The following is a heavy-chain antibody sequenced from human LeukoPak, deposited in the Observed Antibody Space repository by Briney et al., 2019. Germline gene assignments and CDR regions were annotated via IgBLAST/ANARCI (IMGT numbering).Heavy chain of an antibody. CDR1: GYTFTSYA. V-gene: IGHV7-4-1*02. CDR3: ARVQQKSILFGLHHYYYYGMDV. Sequence: ASVKVSCKASGYTFTSYAMNWVRQAPGQGLEWMGWINTNTGNPTYAQGFTGRFVFSLDTSVSTAYLQISSLKAEDTAVYYCARVQQKSILFGLHHYYYYGMDVWGQGTTVTVSS. CDR2: INTNTGNP. D-gene: IGHD3-10*02. J-gene: IGHJ6*02.